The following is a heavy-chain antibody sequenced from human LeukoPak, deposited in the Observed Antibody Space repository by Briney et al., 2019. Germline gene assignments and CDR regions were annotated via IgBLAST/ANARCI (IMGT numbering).Heavy chain of an antibody. CDR2: ISYDGSNQ. V-gene: IGHV3-30*18. J-gene: IGHJ6*03. CDR3: AKDGLTIFGVVLNYYMDV. CDR1: RFIFSRFG. D-gene: IGHD3-3*01. Sequence: PGGSLRLSCAASRFIFSRFGMHWVRQAPGKGLEWVAVISYDGSNQYYADSVKGRFTISRDNSKNTLYLQMNSLRAEDTAVYYCAKDGLTIFGVVLNYYMDVWGKGTPVTVSS.